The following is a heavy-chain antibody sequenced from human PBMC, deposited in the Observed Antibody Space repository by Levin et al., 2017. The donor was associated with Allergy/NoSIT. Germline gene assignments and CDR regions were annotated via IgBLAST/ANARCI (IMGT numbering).Heavy chain of an antibody. CDR1: GFTFSNVW. CDR3: VAAAGGY. Sequence: GESLKISCAASGFTFSNVWMNWVRQAPGKGLEWVGRIKSITDGGTTDYAAPAKGRFIISRDDSKNTLYLHLNSLITEDTPVYYCVAAAGGYWGQGTRVTVSS. V-gene: IGHV3-15*05. CDR2: IKSITDGGTT. J-gene: IGHJ4*02. D-gene: IGHD6-13*01.